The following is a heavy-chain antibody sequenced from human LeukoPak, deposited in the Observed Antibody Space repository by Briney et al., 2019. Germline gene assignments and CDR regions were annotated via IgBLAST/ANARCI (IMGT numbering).Heavy chain of an antibody. Sequence: GGSLRLSCAAYGFTFSNYAMHWVRQAPGKGLEWVAVISYDGSNKYYADSVKGRFTISRDNSKNTLYLQMNSLRAEDTAVYYCAREPYSSGWYFSYYFDYWGQGTLVTVSS. D-gene: IGHD6-19*01. CDR1: GFTFSNYA. CDR3: AREPYSSGWYFSYYFDY. J-gene: IGHJ4*02. V-gene: IGHV3-30-3*01. CDR2: ISYDGSNK.